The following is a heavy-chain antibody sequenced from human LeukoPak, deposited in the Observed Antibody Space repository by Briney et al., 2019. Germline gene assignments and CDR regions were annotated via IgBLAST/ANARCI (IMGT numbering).Heavy chain of an antibody. Sequence: ASVKVSCKASGYTFTSYDINWVRQATGQGLEWMGRMNPNSGNTGYAQKFQGRVTMTRNTSISTAYMELSSLRSEDTAVYYCARVNSGWHYYYYYGMDVWGQGTTVTVSS. D-gene: IGHD6-19*01. CDR2: MNPNSGNT. J-gene: IGHJ6*02. V-gene: IGHV1-8*01. CDR3: ARVNSGWHYYYYYGMDV. CDR1: GYTFTSYD.